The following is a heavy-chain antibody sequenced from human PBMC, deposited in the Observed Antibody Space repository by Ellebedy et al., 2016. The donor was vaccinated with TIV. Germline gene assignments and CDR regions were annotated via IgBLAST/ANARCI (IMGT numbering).Heavy chain of an antibody. CDR3: ARHWYVDY. J-gene: IGHJ4*02. V-gene: IGHV3-7*01. Sequence: GESLKISCAASGFTFSSYWMSWVRQAPGKGLEWVANIKQDGSEKYYVDSVKGRFTIYRDNAKNSLYLQMNSLRAEDTAVYYCARHWYVDYWGQGTLVTVSS. CDR2: IKQDGSEK. D-gene: IGHD1-1*01. CDR1: GFTFSSYW.